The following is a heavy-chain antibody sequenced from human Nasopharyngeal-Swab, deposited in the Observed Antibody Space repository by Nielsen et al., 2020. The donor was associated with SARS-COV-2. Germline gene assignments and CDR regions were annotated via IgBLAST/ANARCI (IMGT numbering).Heavy chain of an antibody. CDR3: AISSGYYYPGFDY. Sequence: GGSLRLSCAASGFTFGDYYMSWIRQAPGKGLEWVSYISSSGSTIYYADSVKGRFTISRDNAKNSLYLQMNSLRAEDTAVYYCAISSGYYYPGFDYWGQGTLVTVSS. J-gene: IGHJ4*02. V-gene: IGHV3-11*01. D-gene: IGHD3-22*01. CDR1: GFTFGDYY. CDR2: ISSSGSTI.